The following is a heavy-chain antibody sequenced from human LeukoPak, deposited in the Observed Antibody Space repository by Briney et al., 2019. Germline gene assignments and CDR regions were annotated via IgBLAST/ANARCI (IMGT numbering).Heavy chain of an antibody. J-gene: IGHJ3*02. Sequence: QPGGSLRLSCAASELTSSTSWMSWVRQAPGKGLEWVAQTKQDGSEKYYVDSVKGRFTTSRDKNSLFLQMNSVRAEDTAVYYCAKDWRGYCSGGSCYDAFDIWGQGTMVTVSS. CDR1: ELTSSTSW. V-gene: IGHV3-7*01. D-gene: IGHD2-15*01. CDR2: TKQDGSEK. CDR3: AKDWRGYCSGGSCYDAFDI.